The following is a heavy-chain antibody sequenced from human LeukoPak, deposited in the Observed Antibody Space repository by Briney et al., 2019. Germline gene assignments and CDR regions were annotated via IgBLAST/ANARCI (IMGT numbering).Heavy chain of an antibody. CDR1: GGSISNSNW. V-gene: IGHV4-4*02. J-gene: IGHJ4*02. CDR2: IYHSGST. Sequence: MSSETLSLTCAVSGGSISNSNWWSWVRQPPGKGLEWIGEIYHSGSTNYNPSLKSRVTISVDTSKNQFSLKLSSVTAADTAVYYCAGLPLPDSSGWYYFDYWGQGTLVTVPS. D-gene: IGHD6-19*01. CDR3: AGLPLPDSSGWYYFDY.